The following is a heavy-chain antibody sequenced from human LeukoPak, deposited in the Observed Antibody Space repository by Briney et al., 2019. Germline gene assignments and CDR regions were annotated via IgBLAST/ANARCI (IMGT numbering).Heavy chain of an antibody. J-gene: IGHJ5*02. CDR1: GGSISSGDYY. CDR3: ARGSDGYSGYENYWFDP. D-gene: IGHD5-12*01. Sequence: SETLSLTCTVSGGSISSGDYYWSWIRQPPGKGLEWIGYIYYSGSTYYNPSLKSRVTISVDTSKNQFSLKLSSVTAADTAVYYCARGSDGYSGYENYWFDPWGQGTLVTVSS. CDR2: IYYSGST. V-gene: IGHV4-30-4*01.